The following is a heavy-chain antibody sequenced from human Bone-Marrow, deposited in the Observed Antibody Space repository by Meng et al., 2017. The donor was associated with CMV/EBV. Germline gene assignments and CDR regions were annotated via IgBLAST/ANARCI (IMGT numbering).Heavy chain of an antibody. Sequence: ASVKVSCKASGYTFTSYAMHWVRQAPGQRLEWMGWSNAGNGNTKYSQEFQGRVTITRDTSASTAYMELSSLRSEDTAVYYCAREVTYCSSTSCSDHAFDIWGQGTMVTVSS. V-gene: IGHV1-3*02. CDR3: AREVTYCSSTSCSDHAFDI. D-gene: IGHD2-2*01. J-gene: IGHJ3*02. CDR1: GYTFTSYA. CDR2: SNAGNGNT.